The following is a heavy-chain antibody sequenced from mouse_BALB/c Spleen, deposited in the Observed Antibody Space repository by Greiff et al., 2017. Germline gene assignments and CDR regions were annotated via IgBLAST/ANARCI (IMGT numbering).Heavy chain of an antibody. V-gene: IGHV1-9*01. CDR2: ILPGSGNT. Sequence: VQLQESGAELMKPGASVKISCKATGYTFSSYWIEWVKQRPGHGLEWIGEILPGSGNTKYNEKFKGKATLTADTSSSTAYMQLSSLTSEDSAVYFCARSMDYWGQGTSVTVSS. J-gene: IGHJ4*01. CDR1: GYTFSSYW. CDR3: ARSMDY.